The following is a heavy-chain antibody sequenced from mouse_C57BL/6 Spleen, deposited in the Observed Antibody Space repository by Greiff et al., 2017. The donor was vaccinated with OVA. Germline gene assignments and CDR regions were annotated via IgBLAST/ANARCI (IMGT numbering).Heavy chain of an antibody. Sequence: EVQLQQSGAELVRPGSSVKMSCKTSGYTFTSYGINWVKQRPGQGLEWIGYIYIGNGYNEYHETFTGKATLTSDTSSSTAYKQRSSLTSEDSAIYFCARGEDGSSPWFAYWGQGTLVTVSA. V-gene: IGHV1-58*01. J-gene: IGHJ3*01. D-gene: IGHD1-1*01. CDR3: ARGEDGSSPWFAY. CDR2: IYIGNGYN. CDR1: GYTFTSYG.